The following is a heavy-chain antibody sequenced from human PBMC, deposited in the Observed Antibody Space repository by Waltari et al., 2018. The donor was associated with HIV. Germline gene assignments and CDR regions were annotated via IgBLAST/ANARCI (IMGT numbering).Heavy chain of an antibody. J-gene: IGHJ4*02. D-gene: IGHD5-12*01. CDR2: IKQDGSEK. Sequence: EVQLVESGGGLVQPGGSLRLSCAASGVTLSCYWMGWVPQAPGKGLECVANIKQDGSEKSYVDSVKGRFTISRDNAKNSLYLQMNNLRAEDTAVYYCARLRGGYDFDYWGQGTLVTVSS. CDR1: GVTLSCYW. V-gene: IGHV3-7*01. CDR3: ARLRGGYDFDY.